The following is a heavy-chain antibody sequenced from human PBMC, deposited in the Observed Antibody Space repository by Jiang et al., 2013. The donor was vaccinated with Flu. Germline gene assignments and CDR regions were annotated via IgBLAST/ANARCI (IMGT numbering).Heavy chain of an antibody. V-gene: IGHV5-51*01. CDR3: ARPVDGSRAFDI. D-gene: IGHD2-15*01. CDR1: GYPFTSYW. CDR2: IYPGDSDT. Sequence: EVKKPGESLKISCKGFGYPFTSYWIGWVRQMPGKGLELMGAIYPGDSDTSYSPSFQGQVTISADKSISTAYLQWSSLKAADTTMYYCARPVDGSRAFDIWGQGTMVTVSS. J-gene: IGHJ3*02.